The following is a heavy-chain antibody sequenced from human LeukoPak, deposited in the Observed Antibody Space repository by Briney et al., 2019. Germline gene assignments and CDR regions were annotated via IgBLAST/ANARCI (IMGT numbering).Heavy chain of an antibody. V-gene: IGHV4-30-4*01. Sequence: SETLSLTCTVSGGSISSGDYYWSWIRQPPGKGLEWIGYIYYSGSTYYNPSLKSRVTTSVDASKNQFSLKLSSVTAADTAVYYCARVPLVEYYDYVWGSYRYTDYWGQGTLVTVSS. CDR2: IYYSGST. CDR1: GGSISSGDYY. D-gene: IGHD3-16*02. CDR3: ARVPLVEYYDYVWGSYRYTDY. J-gene: IGHJ4*02.